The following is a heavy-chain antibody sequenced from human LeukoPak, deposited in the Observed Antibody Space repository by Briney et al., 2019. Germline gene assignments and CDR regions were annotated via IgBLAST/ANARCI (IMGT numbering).Heavy chain of an antibody. CDR3: TTGQQYYYDSSGRYYLDY. CDR2: IKSNADGGTT. D-gene: IGHD3-22*01. V-gene: IGHV3-15*01. J-gene: IGHJ4*02. Sequence: GESLKISCKGSGYTFTNSWMTWVRQAPGKGLEWLGRIKSNADGGTTDYAAPVKGRFTISRDDSKNTLYLQMNSLKTEDTAVYYCTTGQQYYYDSSGRYYLDYWGQGTLVTVSS. CDR1: GYTFTNSW.